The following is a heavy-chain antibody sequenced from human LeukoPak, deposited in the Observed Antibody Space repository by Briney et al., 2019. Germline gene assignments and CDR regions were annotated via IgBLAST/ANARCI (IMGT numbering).Heavy chain of an antibody. CDR2: IYHSGST. J-gene: IGHJ4*02. V-gene: IGHV4-38-2*02. CDR3: AREGRIRGIIAYDH. CDR1: GYSISSGFY. Sequence: SETLSLTCSVSGYSISSGFYWGWIRQPPGKGLEWIGSIYHSGSTYYNPSLKSRVTISVDTSRNRFSLKLNSMTAADTAVYYCAREGRIRGIIAYDHWGQGALVTVSS. D-gene: IGHD3-10*01.